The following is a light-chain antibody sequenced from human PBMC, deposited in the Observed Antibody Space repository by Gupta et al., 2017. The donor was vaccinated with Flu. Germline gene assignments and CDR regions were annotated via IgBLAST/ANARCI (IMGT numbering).Light chain of an antibody. Sequence: PSSLSASVGDRVIITCRASQGISNYLAWFQQKPGEAPKSLIYAASNLQSGVPSKFSGSGSGTDFTLTISSLQPEDFATYYCQQYRVYPYTFGQGTKLEIK. CDR2: AAS. CDR1: QGISNY. V-gene: IGKV1-16*02. J-gene: IGKJ2*01. CDR3: QQYRVYPYT.